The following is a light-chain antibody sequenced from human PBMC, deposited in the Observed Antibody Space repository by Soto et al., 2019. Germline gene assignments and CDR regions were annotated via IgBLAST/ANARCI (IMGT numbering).Light chain of an antibody. CDR2: EVR. CDR3: SSYAGNNNLL. V-gene: IGLV2-8*01. J-gene: IGLJ2*01. CDR1: SSDVGGYNY. Sequence: QSVLTQPASVSGSPGQSITISCTGTSSDVGGYNYVSWYQQHPGKAPKLMIYEVRERPSGVPDRFSGSKSGNTASLTVSGLQAEDEADYYCSSYAGNNNLLFGGGTKVPS.